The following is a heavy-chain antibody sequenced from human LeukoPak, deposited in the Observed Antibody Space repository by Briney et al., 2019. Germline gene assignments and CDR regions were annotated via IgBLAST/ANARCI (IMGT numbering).Heavy chain of an antibody. CDR2: INHSGST. CDR1: GGSFSGYY. Sequence: SETLSLTCAVYGGSFSGYYWSWIRQPPGKGLEWIGEINHSGSTNYNPSLKSRVTISVDTSKNQFSLKLSSVTAADTAVYYRARQGHSEYYYGSGSFWVRGFDYWGQGTLVTVSS. J-gene: IGHJ4*02. CDR3: ARQGHSEYYYGSGSFWVRGFDY. D-gene: IGHD3-10*01. V-gene: IGHV4-34*01.